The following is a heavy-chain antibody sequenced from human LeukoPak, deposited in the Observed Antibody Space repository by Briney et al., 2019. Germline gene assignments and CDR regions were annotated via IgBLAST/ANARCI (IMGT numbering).Heavy chain of an antibody. CDR3: AREVYDSGSYYFDY. V-gene: IGHV3-48*02. CDR2: ISSRSITL. Sequence: PGGSLRLSCAASGFTSSTYSMNWVRQAPGKGLEWVSYISSRSITLYYADSVKGRFTISRDNAKNSLYLQMNSLRDEDTAVYYCAREVYDSGSYYFDYWGQGTLVTVSS. CDR1: GFTSSTYS. J-gene: IGHJ4*02. D-gene: IGHD3-10*01.